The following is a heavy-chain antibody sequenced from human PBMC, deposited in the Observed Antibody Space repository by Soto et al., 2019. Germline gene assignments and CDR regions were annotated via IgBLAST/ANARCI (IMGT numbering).Heavy chain of an antibody. CDR2: ISTTSTYT. CDR3: ARDDGAISTNVKYYDI. J-gene: IGHJ6*02. D-gene: IGHD3-16*01. CDR1: GFTFSRYY. V-gene: IGHV3-21*01. Sequence: GSLRISCATSGFTFSRYYMNWVRQAPGKGLEWVSSISTTSTYTHYADSLKGRFTISRDNAKKLLYLEMDSLRAEDTAVYYCARDDGAISTNVKYYDIWRQGTKVTVPS.